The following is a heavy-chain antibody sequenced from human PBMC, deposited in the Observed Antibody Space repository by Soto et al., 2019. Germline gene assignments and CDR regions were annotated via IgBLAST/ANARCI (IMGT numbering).Heavy chain of an antibody. CDR1: GFSLSNARMG. J-gene: IGHJ4*02. Sequence: QVTLKESGPVLVKPTETLTLTCTVSGFSLSNARMGVSWIRQPPGKALEWLAHIFSNNEKSYSTSLKSRLTSSKDTSKSQVVRTMTNMDPVDTATYYCARGGYSSSWEGPYFDYWGQGTLVTVSS. CDR2: IFSNNEK. D-gene: IGHD6-13*01. V-gene: IGHV2-26*01. CDR3: ARGGYSSSWEGPYFDY.